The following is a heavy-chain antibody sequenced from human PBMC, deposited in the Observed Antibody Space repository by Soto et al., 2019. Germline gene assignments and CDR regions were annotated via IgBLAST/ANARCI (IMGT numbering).Heavy chain of an antibody. Sequence: SVKVACKASVGTFSSYSISWVRHAPGQGLEWMGGIIPIFGTANYAQKFQGRVTITADESTSTAYMELSSLRSEDTAVYYCARAVETYYYYGMDVWGQGNTVTVSS. D-gene: IGHD2-15*01. J-gene: IGHJ6*02. CDR1: VGTFSSYS. CDR3: ARAVETYYYYGMDV. V-gene: IGHV1-69*13. CDR2: IIPIFGTA.